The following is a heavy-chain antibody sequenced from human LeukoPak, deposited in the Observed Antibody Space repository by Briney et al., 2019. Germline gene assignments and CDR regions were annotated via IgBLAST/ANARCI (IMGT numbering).Heavy chain of an antibody. J-gene: IGHJ4*02. CDR1: GYTFTSYY. Sequence: ASVKVSCKASGYTFTSYYMHWVRQAPGQGLEWMGIINPSGGSTSYAQKFQGRVTTTRDTSTSTVYMELSSLRSEDTAVYYCAREGRTYYDFWSGYYLFDYWGQGTLVTVSS. D-gene: IGHD3-3*01. CDR3: AREGRTYYDFWSGYYLFDY. CDR2: INPSGGST. V-gene: IGHV1-46*01.